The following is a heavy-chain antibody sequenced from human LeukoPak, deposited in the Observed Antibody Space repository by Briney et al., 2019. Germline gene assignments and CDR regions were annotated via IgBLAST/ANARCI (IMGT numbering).Heavy chain of an antibody. CDR1: GFTVTNAW. CDR2: VKSKSDGGTT. V-gene: IGHV3-15*01. J-gene: IGHJ4*02. CDR3: TTVSPIVATIEIDY. D-gene: IGHD5-12*01. Sequence: GGSLRLSCAASGFTVTNAWMSWVRQAPGKGLEWVGRVKSKSDGGTTDYAAPVKGRFTISRDNSKNTMYLQMNTLKTEDTAVYYCTTVSPIVATIEIDYWGQGTLVTVSS.